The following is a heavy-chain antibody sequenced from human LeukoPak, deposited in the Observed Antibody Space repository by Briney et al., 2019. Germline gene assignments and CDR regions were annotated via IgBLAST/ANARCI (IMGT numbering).Heavy chain of an antibody. CDR2: IYSGGST. Sequence: PGGSLRLSCAASGFTVSSNYMSWVRQAPGKGLEWVSVIYSGGSTYYADSVKGRFTISRDNSKNTLYLQMNSLRAEDTAVYYCARDPGGSYFDYWGQGTLVTVSS. V-gene: IGHV3-53*01. CDR3: ARDPGGSYFDY. CDR1: GFTVSSNY. D-gene: IGHD1-26*01. J-gene: IGHJ4*02.